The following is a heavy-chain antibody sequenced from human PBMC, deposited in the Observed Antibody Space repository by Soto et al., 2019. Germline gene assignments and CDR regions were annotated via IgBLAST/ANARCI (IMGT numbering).Heavy chain of an antibody. J-gene: IGHJ6*02. V-gene: IGHV1-18*01. CDR3: ARVVPQYDFWSGYYLGYYGMDV. CDR2: ISAYNGNT. CDR1: GYTFTSYG. D-gene: IGHD3-3*01. Sequence: ASVKVFCKASGYTFTSYGISWVRQAPGQGLEWMGWISAYNGNTNYAQKLQGRVTMTTDTSTSTAYMELRSLRSDDTAVYYCARVVPQYDFWSGYYLGYYGMDVWGQGTTVTVSS.